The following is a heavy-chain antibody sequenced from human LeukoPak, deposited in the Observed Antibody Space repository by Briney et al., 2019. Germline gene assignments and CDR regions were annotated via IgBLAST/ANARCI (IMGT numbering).Heavy chain of an antibody. D-gene: IGHD6-13*01. Sequence: SETLSLTCTVSGASFSSSTYYWCWIRQPPGKGLEWIGSIYYSGSTYYNPSLKSRVTMSVDTSKNQFPLKLSSVTAADTAVYYCARHAGGISATGTRPFDYWGQGTLVTVSS. CDR2: IYYSGST. CDR1: GASFSSSTYY. V-gene: IGHV4-39*01. J-gene: IGHJ4*02. CDR3: ARHAGGISATGTRPFDY.